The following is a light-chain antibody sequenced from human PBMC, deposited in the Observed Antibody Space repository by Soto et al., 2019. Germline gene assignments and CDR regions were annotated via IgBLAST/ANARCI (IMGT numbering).Light chain of an antibody. CDR3: SSYTSSSTYV. Sequence: QSVLTQPASVSGSPGRSITIPCTGTSSDVGGYNYVSWYQQHPGKAPKLMIYDVSNRPSGVSNRFSGAKSGNTASLTISGLQAEDEADYYCSSYTSSSTYVFGTGTKVTVL. CDR2: DVS. CDR1: SSDVGGYNY. V-gene: IGLV2-14*01. J-gene: IGLJ1*01.